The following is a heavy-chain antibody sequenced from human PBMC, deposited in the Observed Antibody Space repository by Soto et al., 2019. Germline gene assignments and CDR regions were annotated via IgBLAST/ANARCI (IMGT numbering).Heavy chain of an antibody. Sequence: ETLSLTCTVSGGSISSYYWSCIRQPPGKGLEWIGYIYYSGSTNYNPSLKSRVTISVDTSKNQFSLKLSSVTAADTAVFYCARDIMGTNYYYYGMDVWGQGTTVTVSS. D-gene: IGHD2-8*01. CDR3: ARDIMGTNYYYYGMDV. CDR1: GGSISSYY. CDR2: IYYSGST. J-gene: IGHJ6*02. V-gene: IGHV4-59*01.